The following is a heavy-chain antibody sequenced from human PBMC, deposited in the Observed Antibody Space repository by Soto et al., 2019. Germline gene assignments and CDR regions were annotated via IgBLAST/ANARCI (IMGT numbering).Heavy chain of an antibody. CDR3: ARDLVAGWIGPTS. D-gene: IGHD6-19*01. CDR2: ISSSSSYI. Sequence: GGSLRLSCAASGFTFSSYSMNWVRQAPGKGLEWVSSISSSSSYIYYADSVKGRFTISRDNAKNSLYLQMNSLRAEDTAVYYCARDLVAGWIGPTSWGQGTLVTVSS. CDR1: GFTFSSYS. V-gene: IGHV3-21*01. J-gene: IGHJ5*02.